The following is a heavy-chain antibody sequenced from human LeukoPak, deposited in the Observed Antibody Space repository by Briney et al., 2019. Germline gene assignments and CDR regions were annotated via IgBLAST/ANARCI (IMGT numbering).Heavy chain of an antibody. Sequence: GASLRLSCAASGFTFSSYAMSWVRQAPGKGLEWVSAISGSGGSTYYADAVKGRFTISRDNSKNTLYLQMNSLRAEDTAVYYCAKEEWLLPFFDYWGQGTLVTVSS. J-gene: IGHJ4*02. D-gene: IGHD3-3*01. CDR2: ISGSGGST. V-gene: IGHV3-23*01. CDR1: GFTFSSYA. CDR3: AKEEWLLPFFDY.